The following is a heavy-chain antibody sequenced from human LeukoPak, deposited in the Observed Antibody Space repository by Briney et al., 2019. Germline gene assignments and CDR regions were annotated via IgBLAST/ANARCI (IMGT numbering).Heavy chain of an antibody. J-gene: IGHJ4*02. CDR2: ISYDGSNK. D-gene: IGHD3-10*01. Sequence: GGSLRLSCAASGFTFSSYGMHWVRQAPGKGLEGVAVISYDGSNKYYADSVKGRFTISRDNSKSTLYLQMNSLRAEDTAVYYCGKDFYGSGSSDYWGQGTLVTVSS. V-gene: IGHV3-30*18. CDR1: GFTFSSYG. CDR3: GKDFYGSGSSDY.